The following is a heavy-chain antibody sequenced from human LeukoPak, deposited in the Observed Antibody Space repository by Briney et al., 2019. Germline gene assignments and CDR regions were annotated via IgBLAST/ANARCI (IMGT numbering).Heavy chain of an antibody. D-gene: IGHD6-13*01. CDR2: LPPDGSYQ. CDR1: GFTVSDYT. Sequence: GGSLRLSCAASGFTVSDYTMQWVGQAPGQGLEWVALLPPDGSYQYYADSLKGRFTISRDNFKNALYLQMNSLRLEDTAVYYCARGLHDRSWYGAHWGQGTLLSVSS. J-gene: IGHJ4*02. CDR3: ARGLHDRSWYGAH. V-gene: IGHV3-30*04.